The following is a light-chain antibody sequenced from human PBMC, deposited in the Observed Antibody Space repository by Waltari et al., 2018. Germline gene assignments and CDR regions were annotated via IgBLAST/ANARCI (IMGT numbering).Light chain of an antibody. Sequence: EIVMTQSPATLSVSPGERATLSCRASQSVSGNLAWYQQKPGQAPRLLIYGASTRATGIPARFSGSASGTEFTLTISILQSEDSAVYYCQQYYDWRRVTFGQGTRLEIK. CDR2: GAS. J-gene: IGKJ5*01. V-gene: IGKV3D-15*01. CDR1: QSVSGN. CDR3: QQYYDWRRVT.